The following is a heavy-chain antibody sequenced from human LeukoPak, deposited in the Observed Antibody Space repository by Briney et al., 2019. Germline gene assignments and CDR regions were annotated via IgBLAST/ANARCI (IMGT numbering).Heavy chain of an antibody. V-gene: IGHV4-59*08. Sequence: SETLSSSSGAAGGSTSSYIGCGSRQPPGKGLEWIGYIYYSGSTNYNPSLKSRVTISVDTSKNQFSLKLSSVTAADTAVYYCARGYSSSLSHYWGQGTLVTVSS. CDR1: GGSTSSYI. CDR3: ARGYSSSLSHY. CDR2: IYYSGST. D-gene: IGHD5-18*01. J-gene: IGHJ4*02.